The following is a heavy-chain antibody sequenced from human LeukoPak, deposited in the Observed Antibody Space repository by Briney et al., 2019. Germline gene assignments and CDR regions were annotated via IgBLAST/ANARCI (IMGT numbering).Heavy chain of an antibody. CDR2: ISSSGSTI. V-gene: IGHV3-11*01. CDR1: GFTFSDYY. D-gene: IGHD3-10*01. J-gene: IGHJ1*01. Sequence: GGSLRLSCAASGFTFSDYYMSWIRQAPGKGLEWVSYISSSGSTIYYADSVKGRFTISKDTARNSLYLQMNSLRVEDTALYYCTRDDNMVRGVFQYWGQGTLVTASS. CDR3: TRDDNMVRGVFQY.